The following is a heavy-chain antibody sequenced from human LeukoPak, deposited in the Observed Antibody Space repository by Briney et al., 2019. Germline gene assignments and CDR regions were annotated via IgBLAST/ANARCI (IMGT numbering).Heavy chain of an antibody. J-gene: IGHJ6*03. CDR3: ARDGRHSSGFNYYYYYYMDV. D-gene: IGHD3-22*01. V-gene: IGHV3-7*01. CDR1: GFTFSSYW. Sequence: GGSLRLSCAASGFTFSSYWMSWVRQAPGKGLEWVANIKQDGSEKYYVGSVKGRFTISRDNAENSLYLQMNSLRAEDTAVYYCARDGRHSSGFNYYYYYYMDVWGKGTTVTVSS. CDR2: IKQDGSEK.